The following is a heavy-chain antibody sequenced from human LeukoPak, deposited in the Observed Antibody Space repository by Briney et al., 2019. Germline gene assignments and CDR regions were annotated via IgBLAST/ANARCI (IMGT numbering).Heavy chain of an antibody. CDR1: GYSFTTYW. CDR3: ATGWRGTYYDPAHY. Sequence: GESLKISCKGSGYSFTTYWIGWVRQMSGKGLEWVAMIHPSDFDPRYSPSFQGQVTISADKSINTAYLQWSSLKASDTAMYYCATGWRGTYYDPAHYWGRGTLVTVSS. D-gene: IGHD3-22*01. V-gene: IGHV5-51*01. J-gene: IGHJ4*02. CDR2: IHPSDFDP.